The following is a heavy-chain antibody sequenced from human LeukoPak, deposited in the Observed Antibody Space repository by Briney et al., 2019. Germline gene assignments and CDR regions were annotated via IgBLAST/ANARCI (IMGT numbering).Heavy chain of an antibody. Sequence: GGSLRLSCAASGFTFSRYIMNWVRQAPGKGLEWVSCISSGSSSIYYADSVKGRFTISRDNAKNSLYLQMNSLRAEDTAVYYCARVLSDSSGWYHFDYWGQGTLVTVSS. CDR1: GFTFSRYI. J-gene: IGHJ4*02. CDR3: ARVLSDSSGWYHFDY. D-gene: IGHD6-19*01. V-gene: IGHV3-48*01. CDR2: ISSGSSSI.